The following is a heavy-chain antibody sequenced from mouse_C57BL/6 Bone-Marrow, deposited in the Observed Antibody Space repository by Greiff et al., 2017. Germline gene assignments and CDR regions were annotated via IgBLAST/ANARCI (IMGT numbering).Heavy chain of an antibody. J-gene: IGHJ1*03. CDR3: ATVYDGYYDWYFDV. Sequence: VQLQQSGAELVRPGASVKFSCTASGFNIKDYYMHWVKQRPEQGLEWIGRIDPEAGDTEYAPKFPGKATMTADTSSNTAYLQLSSLTSEDTAVDYCATVYDGYYDWYFDVWGTGTTVTVSS. CDR1: GFNIKDYY. CDR2: IDPEAGDT. D-gene: IGHD2-3*01. V-gene: IGHV14-1*01.